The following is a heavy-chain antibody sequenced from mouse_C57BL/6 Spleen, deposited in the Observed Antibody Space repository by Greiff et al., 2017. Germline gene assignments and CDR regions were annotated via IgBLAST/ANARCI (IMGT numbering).Heavy chain of an antibody. V-gene: IGHV1-20*01. CDR3: AKSALRNYFDY. Sequence: VQLQQSGPELVKPGDSVKISCKASGYSFTGYFMNWVMQSHVKSLEWIGRLNPYNGDTFYNQQFKGKATLTVDKSSSPAHMELRSLTSEDSAVYYCAKSALRNYFDYWGQGTTLTVSS. CDR1: GYSFTGYF. CDR2: LNPYNGDT. D-gene: IGHD1-1*01. J-gene: IGHJ2*01.